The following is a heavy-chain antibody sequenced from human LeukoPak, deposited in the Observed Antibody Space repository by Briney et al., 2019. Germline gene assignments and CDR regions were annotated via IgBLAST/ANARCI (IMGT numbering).Heavy chain of an antibody. Sequence: GGSLRLSCAASGFTFSSYAMSCVRQAPGKGLEWVSAISGSGGSTYYADSVQGRFTISRDNSKNTLYLQMNSLRAEDTALYYCANFVDTSMGGNDYWGQGTLVTVSS. CDR3: ANFVDTSMGGNDY. V-gene: IGHV3-23*01. CDR2: ISGSGGST. J-gene: IGHJ4*02. D-gene: IGHD5-18*01. CDR1: GFTFSSYA.